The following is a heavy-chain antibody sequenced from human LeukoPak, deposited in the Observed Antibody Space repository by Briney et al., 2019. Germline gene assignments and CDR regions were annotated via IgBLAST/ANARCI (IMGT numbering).Heavy chain of an antibody. D-gene: IGHD5-12*01. V-gene: IGHV4-59*01. CDR3: ARESVVARSVWFDP. CDR2: IYYSGRT. J-gene: IGHJ5*02. CDR1: GGSISSYY. Sequence: PSETLSLTCTVSGGSISSYYWSWIRQPPGKGPEWIGYIYYSGRTNYNPSLKSRVTISVDTSKNQFSLKLSSVTAADTAVYYCARESVVARSVWFDPWGQGTLVTVSS.